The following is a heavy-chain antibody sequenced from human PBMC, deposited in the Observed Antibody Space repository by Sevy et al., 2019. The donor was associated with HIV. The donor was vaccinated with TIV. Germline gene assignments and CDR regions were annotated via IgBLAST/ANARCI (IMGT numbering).Heavy chain of an antibody. D-gene: IGHD3-16*01. Sequence: GGSLRLSCAASGFTFSNVWMSWVRQAPGKGLQWVAHFKSKTYGGTTDYAAPVRGRFTISKDDSKNTLSLQMNSLKTEDTAVYYCTSGGSLFQHWGQGTLVTVSS. CDR1: GFTFSNVW. J-gene: IGHJ1*01. V-gene: IGHV3-15*01. CDR3: TSGGSLFQH. CDR2: FKSKTYGGTT.